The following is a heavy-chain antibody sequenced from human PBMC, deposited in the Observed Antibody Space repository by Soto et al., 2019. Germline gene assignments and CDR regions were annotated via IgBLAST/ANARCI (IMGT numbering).Heavy chain of an antibody. CDR1: GGTFSSYA. V-gene: IGHV1-69*01. Sequence: QVPLVQSGAEVKKPGSSVKVSCKASGGTFSSYAISWVRQAPGQGLEWMGGIIPIFGTANYAQKFQGRVTITADESTSTAYTELSSLRSEDTAVYYCASLKATPRALPSPDYWGQGTLVTVSS. J-gene: IGHJ4*02. D-gene: IGHD5-12*01. CDR2: IIPIFGTA. CDR3: ASLKATPRALPSPDY.